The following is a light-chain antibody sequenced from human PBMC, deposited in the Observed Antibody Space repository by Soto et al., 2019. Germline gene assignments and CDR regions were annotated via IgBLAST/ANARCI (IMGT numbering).Light chain of an antibody. CDR3: LRYGDSPPEYT. V-gene: IGKV3-20*01. CDR2: GAS. J-gene: IGKJ2*01. CDR1: QSVSSRN. Sequence: IVLTQSPGTVSLSPGQRATFSCRASQSVSSRNLAWYRQKPGQAPSLLIFGASNRATGIPDRFSGSGSGTDFTLTIGRLEPEDCAVYYCLRYGDSPPEYTVGQGTKMDIK.